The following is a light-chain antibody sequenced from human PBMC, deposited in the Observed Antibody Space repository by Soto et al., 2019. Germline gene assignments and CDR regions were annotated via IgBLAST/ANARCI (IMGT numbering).Light chain of an antibody. V-gene: IGLV7-46*01. Sequence: QAVVTQEPSLTVSPGGTVTLTCGSSTGAVTSDHFPYWFQQKPGHAPKTLIYDTYNRHSWTPARFSVSLLGGKAALTLSGAQPEDEADYYCLLSYSDGYVIFGGGTKLTVL. CDR2: DTY. J-gene: IGLJ2*01. CDR3: LLSYSDGYVI. CDR1: TGAVTSDHF.